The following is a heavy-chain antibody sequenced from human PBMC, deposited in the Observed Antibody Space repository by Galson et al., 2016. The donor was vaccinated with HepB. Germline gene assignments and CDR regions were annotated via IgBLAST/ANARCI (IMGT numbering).Heavy chain of an antibody. V-gene: IGHV3-64*05. CDR3: VKCRGQNYDDAFDI. D-gene: IGHD3-16*01. CDR2: ITTNGVGT. Sequence: SLRLSCAGFGFTFRAFAIHWVRQAPGKGLEYIAGITTNGVGTYYAGSVRGRFTISRDNSGNKVYVQMTSLRPEDTAVYHCVKCRGQNYDDAFDIWGQGTVVTVS. J-gene: IGHJ3*02. CDR1: GFTFRAFA.